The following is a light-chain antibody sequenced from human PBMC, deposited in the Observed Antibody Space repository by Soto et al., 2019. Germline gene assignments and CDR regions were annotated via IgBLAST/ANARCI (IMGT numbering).Light chain of an antibody. CDR3: QQYNNWPPIT. J-gene: IGKJ5*01. CDR2: GAS. Sequence: EIVLTQSPGTLSLSPGERATLSCRASQSVSSSYLAWYQQKPGQAPRLLIYGASTRDTGVPARFSGSGSGTEFTLTISGLQSEDFAVYYCQQYNNWPPITFGQGTLLEI. V-gene: IGKV3-15*01. CDR1: QSVSSSY.